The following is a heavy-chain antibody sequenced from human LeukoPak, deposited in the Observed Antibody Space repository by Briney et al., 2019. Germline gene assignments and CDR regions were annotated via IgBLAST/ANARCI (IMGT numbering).Heavy chain of an antibody. Sequence: PGGSLRLSCAASGFTFSNAWMSWVRQAPGKGLEWVGRIKSETDGGTTDYAAPVKGRFTISRDDSKNTLYLQMNSLKTEDTAVYYCAKAPITYYDFWSGNYYFDYWGQGTLVTVSS. D-gene: IGHD3-3*01. CDR1: GFTFSNAW. CDR3: AKAPITYYDFWSGNYYFDY. J-gene: IGHJ4*02. CDR2: IKSETDGGTT. V-gene: IGHV3-15*01.